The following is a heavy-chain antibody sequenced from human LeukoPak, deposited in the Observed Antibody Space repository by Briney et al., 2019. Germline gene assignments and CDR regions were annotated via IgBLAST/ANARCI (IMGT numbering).Heavy chain of an antibody. V-gene: IGHV3-48*03. Sequence: PGGSLRLSCVTSGFIFNDYEMNWVRQAPGKGLEWVSFISFSGMSMYYADSVKGRFTISRDNAKNSLYLQMNSLRAEDTAVYYCAELGITMIGGVWGKGTTVTISS. CDR2: ISFSGMSM. D-gene: IGHD3-10*02. CDR3: AELGITMIGGV. J-gene: IGHJ6*04. CDR1: GFIFNDYE.